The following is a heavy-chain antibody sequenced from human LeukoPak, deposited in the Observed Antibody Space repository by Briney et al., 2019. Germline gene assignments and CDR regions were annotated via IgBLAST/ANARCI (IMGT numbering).Heavy chain of an antibody. V-gene: IGHV1-69*05. D-gene: IGHD2-2*02. CDR1: GGTFSSYA. J-gene: IGHJ5*02. CDR2: IIPIFGTA. CDR3: ARDSIVPSLGYCSSTSCYTGEGWFDP. Sequence: ASVKVSCKASGGTFSSYAISWVRQAPGQGLEWMGGIIPIFGTANYAQKFQGRVTITTDESTSTAYMELSSLRSEDTAVYYCARDSIVPSLGYCSSTSCYTGEGWFDPWGQGTLVTVSS.